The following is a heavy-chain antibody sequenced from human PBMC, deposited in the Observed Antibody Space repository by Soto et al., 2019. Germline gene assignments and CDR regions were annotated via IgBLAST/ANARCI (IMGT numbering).Heavy chain of an antibody. J-gene: IGHJ6*02. CDR2: VYYNGST. D-gene: IGHD4-17*01. Sequence: PSETLSLTCTISGGSITNYYWSWIRQPPGKGLEWIGYVYYNGSTKYNPSLESRVTISADTSKNQFSLRVTSVTAADTAVYFCARFPLRSYGMDVWGQGSTVTVSS. CDR1: GGSITNYY. CDR3: ARFPLRSYGMDV. V-gene: IGHV4-59*01.